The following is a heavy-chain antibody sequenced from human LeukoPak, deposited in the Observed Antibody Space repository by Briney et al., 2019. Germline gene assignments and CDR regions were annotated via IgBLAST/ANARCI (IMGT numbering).Heavy chain of an antibody. CDR2: INAGNGNT. J-gene: IGHJ4*02. CDR3: ARASVYSGSYSFDY. Sequence: ASVKVSCKASGYTFTSYAMHWVRQAPGQRLEWMGWINAGNGNTKYSQKFQGRVTITRDTSASTAYMELSSLRPEDTAVYYCARASVYSGSYSFDYWGQGTLVTVSS. V-gene: IGHV1-3*01. D-gene: IGHD1-26*01. CDR1: GYTFTSYA.